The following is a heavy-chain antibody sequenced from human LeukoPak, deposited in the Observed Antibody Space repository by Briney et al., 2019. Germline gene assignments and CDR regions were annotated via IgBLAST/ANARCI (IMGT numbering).Heavy chain of an antibody. Sequence: RASVKVSCKASGYTFTSYGINWVRQAPGQGLEWMGWISVYNGNTNYAQKLQGRVTMTTDTSTSTAYMELRSLRSDDTAVYYFARDKLANCGGECYSDHWGQGTLVTVSS. J-gene: IGHJ4*02. CDR2: ISVYNGNT. V-gene: IGHV1-18*01. CDR1: GYTFTSYG. D-gene: IGHD2-21*01. CDR3: ARDKLANCGGECYSDH.